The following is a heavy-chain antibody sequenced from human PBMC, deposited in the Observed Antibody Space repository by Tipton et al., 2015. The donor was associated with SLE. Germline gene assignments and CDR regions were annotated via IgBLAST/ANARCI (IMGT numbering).Heavy chain of an antibody. Sequence: SLRLSCAASGFTFSSYSMNWVRQAPGKGLEWVSSISSSSSYIYYADSVKGRFTISRDNAKNSLYLQMNSLRAEDTAVYYCARNLEWLSGVYMDVWGKGTTVTVSS. CDR2: ISSSSSYI. D-gene: IGHD3-3*01. CDR3: ARNLEWLSGVYMDV. CDR1: GFTFSSYS. V-gene: IGHV3-21*01. J-gene: IGHJ6*03.